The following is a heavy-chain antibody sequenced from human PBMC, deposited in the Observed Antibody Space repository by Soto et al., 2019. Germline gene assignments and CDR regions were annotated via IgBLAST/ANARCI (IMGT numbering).Heavy chain of an antibody. CDR3: ARVGGDYDY. CDR2: IYYSGST. J-gene: IGHJ4*02. D-gene: IGHD2-21*02. V-gene: IGHV4-59*01. Sequence: QVQLQESGPGLVKPSETLSLTCTVSGGSISSYYWSWIRQPPGKGLAWIGYIYYSGSTNYNPSLKSRVTISVDTSKHQLSLKLSSVTAADTAVYYCARVGGDYDYWGQGTLVTVSS. CDR1: GGSISSYY.